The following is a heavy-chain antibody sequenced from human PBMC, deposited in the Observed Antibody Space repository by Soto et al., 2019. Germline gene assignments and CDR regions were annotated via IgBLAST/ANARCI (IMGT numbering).Heavy chain of an antibody. Sequence: SETLSLTCTVSGGSISSGGYYWSWIRQHPGKGLEWIGYIYYSGSTYYNPSLKSRVTISVDTSKNQFSLKLSSVTAADTAVYYCARDRGRDIVVVPAAIRGFFWFDPWGQGTLVTVSS. V-gene: IGHV4-31*03. CDR1: GGSISSGGYY. J-gene: IGHJ5*02. CDR3: ARDRGRDIVVVPAAIRGFFWFDP. CDR2: IYYSGST. D-gene: IGHD2-2*02.